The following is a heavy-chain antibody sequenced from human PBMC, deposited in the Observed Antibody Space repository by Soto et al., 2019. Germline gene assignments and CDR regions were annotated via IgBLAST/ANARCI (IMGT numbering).Heavy chain of an antibody. J-gene: IGHJ6*02. Sequence: GGSLRLSCSASGFTFSSYAMHWVRQAPGKGLEYVSAISSNGGSTYYADSVKGRFTISRDNSKNTLYLQMSSLRAEDTAVYYCVKERGAYYDFWSGYYSHYYYGMDVWGQGTTVTVSS. CDR1: GFTFSSYA. CDR2: ISSNGGST. V-gene: IGHV3-64D*08. D-gene: IGHD3-3*01. CDR3: VKERGAYYDFWSGYYSHYYYGMDV.